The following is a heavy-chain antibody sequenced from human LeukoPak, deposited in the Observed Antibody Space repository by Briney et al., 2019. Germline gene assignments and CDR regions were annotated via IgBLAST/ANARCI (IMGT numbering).Heavy chain of an antibody. CDR1: GFTFSSHS. CDR2: ISSSSSYI. D-gene: IGHD2-15*01. J-gene: IGHJ5*02. Sequence: GGSLRLSCAASGFTFSSHSMNWVRQAPGKGLEWVSSISSSSSYIYYADSVKGRFTISRDNAKNSLYLQMNSLRAEDTAVYYCARDYGIRSLSRNWFDPWGQGTLVTVSS. V-gene: IGHV3-21*01. CDR3: ARDYGIRSLSRNWFDP.